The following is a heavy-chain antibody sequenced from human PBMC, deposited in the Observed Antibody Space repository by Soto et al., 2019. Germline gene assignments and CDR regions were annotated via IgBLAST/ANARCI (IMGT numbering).Heavy chain of an antibody. V-gene: IGHV4-39*01. CDR3: ARYGFGARVVATGFDP. Sequence: SETLSLTCSVSGDSINSDKYYWGWIRQPPGKGLEWIGSIYYSGNTYYNPSLKTRVTISVDTSKSQFSLKLSSVTAADTAVYYCARYGFGARVVATGFDPWGQGTLVTVSS. CDR1: GDSINSDKYY. D-gene: IGHD2-15*01. J-gene: IGHJ5*02. CDR2: IYYSGNT.